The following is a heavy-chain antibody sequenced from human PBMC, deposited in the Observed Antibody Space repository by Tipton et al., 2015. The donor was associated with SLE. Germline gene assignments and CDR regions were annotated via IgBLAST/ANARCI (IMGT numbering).Heavy chain of an antibody. CDR2: IYYSGST. V-gene: IGHV4-34*01. CDR3: ASGVAARMGY. CDR1: GGSFSGYY. J-gene: IGHJ4*02. Sequence: TLSLTCAVYGGSFSGYYWSWIRQPPGKGLEWIGSIYYSGSTYYNPSLKSRVTISVDTSKNQFSLKLSSVTAADTAVYYCASGVAARMGYWGQGTLVTVSS. D-gene: IGHD6-13*01.